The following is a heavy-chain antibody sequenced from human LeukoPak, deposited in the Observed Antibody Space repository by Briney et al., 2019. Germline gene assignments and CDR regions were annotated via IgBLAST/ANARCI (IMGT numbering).Heavy chain of an antibody. D-gene: IGHD2-2*01. CDR3: ARDYCSSTSCYPSYYYYYMDV. V-gene: IGHV1-2*02. J-gene: IGHJ6*03. Sequence: ASVKVSCKASGYTFTGYYMHWVRQAPGQGLEWMGWINPNSGDTNYAQKSQGRVTLTRDTSISTAYMELSRLRSDDTAVYYCARDYCSSTSCYPSYYYYYMDVWGKGTSVTVSS. CDR1: GYTFTGYY. CDR2: INPNSGDT.